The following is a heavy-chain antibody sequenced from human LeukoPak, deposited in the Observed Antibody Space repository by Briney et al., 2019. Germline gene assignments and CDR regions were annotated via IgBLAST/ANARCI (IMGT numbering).Heavy chain of an antibody. D-gene: IGHD3-22*01. CDR1: GYTFTSYG. V-gene: IGHV1-18*01. J-gene: IGHJ2*01. Sequence: ASVKVSCKASGYTFTSYGISWVRQAPGQGLEWMGWISAYNGNTNYAQKLQGRVTMTEDTSTDTAYMELSSLRSEDTAVYYCATGYYYDSSGYSRPYWYFDLWGRGTLVTVSS. CDR3: ATGYYYDSSGYSRPYWYFDL. CDR2: ISAYNGNT.